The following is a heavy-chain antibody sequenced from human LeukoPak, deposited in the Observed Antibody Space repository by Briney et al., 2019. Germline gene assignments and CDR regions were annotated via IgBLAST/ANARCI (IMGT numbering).Heavy chain of an antibody. V-gene: IGHV3-9*01. J-gene: IGHJ6*03. D-gene: IGHD2-15*01. CDR1: GFTFDDYS. CDR2: ISWNSGNI. CDR3: AKDNGGPAHYNFYYMDV. Sequence: GGSLRLSCAASGFTFDDYSMHWVRQAPGKGLEWVSGISWNSGNIGYADSVKGRFTISRDNAKNFVYLQMNSLRIEDTALYYCAKDNGGPAHYNFYYMDVWGEGTTVTVSS.